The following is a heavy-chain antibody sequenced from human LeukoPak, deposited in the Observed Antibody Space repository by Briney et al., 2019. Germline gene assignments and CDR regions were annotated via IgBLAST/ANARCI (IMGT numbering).Heavy chain of an antibody. Sequence: SETLSLTCAVYGGSFSGYYWSWIRQPPGKGLEWIGEINHSGSTNYNPSLKSRVTISVDTSKNQFSLKLSSVTAADTAVYYCARGRGSYSGYSSSWHYFGYWGQGTLVTVSS. J-gene: IGHJ4*02. CDR2: INHSGST. D-gene: IGHD6-13*01. CDR1: GGSFSGYY. V-gene: IGHV4-34*01. CDR3: ARGRGSYSGYSSSWHYFGY.